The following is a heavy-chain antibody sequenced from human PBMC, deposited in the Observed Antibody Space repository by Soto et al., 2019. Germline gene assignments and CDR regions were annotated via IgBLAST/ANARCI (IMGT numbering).Heavy chain of an antibody. J-gene: IGHJ2*01. CDR3: ARDGTVVGYFDF. Sequence: PGGSLRLSCGASGFTFSHYSMNWVRQAPGKGLEWVSSMSDRSDYIYYADSVRGRFTISRDNAKNSLYLQMNSLSDEDTAVYYCARDGTVVGYFDFWGRGTLVTVS. CDR2: MSDRSDYI. CDR1: GFTFSHYS. D-gene: IGHD2-15*01. V-gene: IGHV3-21*01.